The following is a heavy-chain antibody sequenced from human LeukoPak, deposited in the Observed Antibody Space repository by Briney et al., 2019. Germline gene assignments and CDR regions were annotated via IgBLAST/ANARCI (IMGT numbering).Heavy chain of an antibody. CDR1: GFTFKNSW. V-gene: IGHV3-7*01. D-gene: IGHD2-15*01. Sequence: GGSLRLSCAASGFTFKNSWMSWVRQAPGKGLEWVANINQDGDEKYYVDSVKGRFTISRDDAKTSVYLQLSSLRAEDTAVYYCAKNKGWELPVELDSWGQGALVIVSS. CDR3: AKNKGWELPVELDS. J-gene: IGHJ4*02. CDR2: INQDGDEK.